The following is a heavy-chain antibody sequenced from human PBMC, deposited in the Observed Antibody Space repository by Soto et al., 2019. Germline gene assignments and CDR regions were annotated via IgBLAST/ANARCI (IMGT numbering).Heavy chain of an antibody. Sequence: QVQLQESGPGLVKPSETLSLTCTVSGGSVSSGSYYWSWIRQPPGKGLEWIGYIYYSGSTNYNPSLKRRVTISVDTSKNQFSLKLSAVTAADTAVYYCARGPPYYYDSSGYYYDARVWYFDLWGRGPLVTVAS. CDR2: IYYSGST. V-gene: IGHV4-61*01. J-gene: IGHJ2*01. CDR1: GGSVSSGSYY. D-gene: IGHD3-22*01. CDR3: ARGPPYYYDSSGYYYDARVWYFDL.